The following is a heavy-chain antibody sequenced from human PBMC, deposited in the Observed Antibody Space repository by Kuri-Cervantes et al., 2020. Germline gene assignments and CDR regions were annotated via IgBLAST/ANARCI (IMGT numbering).Heavy chain of an antibody. CDR1: GFTFSSYS. CDR2: ISYDGSNK. V-gene: IGHV3-30*03. CDR3: ARDAPRIDY. J-gene: IGHJ4*02. Sequence: GESLKISCAASGFTFSSYSMNWVRQAPGKGLEWVAVISYDGSNKYYADSVKGRFTISRDNSKNTLYLQMNSLRAEDTAVYYCARDAPRIDYWGQGTLVTVSS.